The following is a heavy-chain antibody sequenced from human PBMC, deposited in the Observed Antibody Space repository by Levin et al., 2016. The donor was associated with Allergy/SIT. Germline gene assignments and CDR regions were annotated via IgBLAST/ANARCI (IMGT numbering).Heavy chain of an antibody. V-gene: IGHV3-74*01. Sequence: VRQAPGKGLVWVSRINSDGSSTSYADSVKGRFTISRDNAKNTLYLQMNSLRAEDTAVYYCARDPADSSSWPNNYYGMDVWGQGTTVTVSS. CDR2: INSDGSST. CDR3: ARDPADSSSWPNNYYGMDV. D-gene: IGHD6-13*01. J-gene: IGHJ6*02.